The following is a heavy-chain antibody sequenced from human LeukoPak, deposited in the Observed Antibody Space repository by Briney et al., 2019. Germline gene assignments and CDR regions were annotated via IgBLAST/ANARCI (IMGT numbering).Heavy chain of an antibody. J-gene: IGHJ4*02. Sequence: QPGGSLRLSCAASEFTVSSNYMSWVRQAPGKGLEWVSVIYSGGSTYYADSVKGRSTISRDNSKNTLYLQMNSLRAEDTAVYYCARHQPIAAAGFDYWGQGTLVTVSS. CDR2: IYSGGST. D-gene: IGHD6-13*01. V-gene: IGHV3-66*04. CDR1: EFTVSSNY. CDR3: ARHQPIAAAGFDY.